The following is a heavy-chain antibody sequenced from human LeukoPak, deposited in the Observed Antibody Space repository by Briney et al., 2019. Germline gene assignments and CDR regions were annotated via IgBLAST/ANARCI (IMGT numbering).Heavy chain of an antibody. Sequence: GGSLRLSCAASGFTFSSYAMSWVRQAPGKGLEWVSAISGSGGSTYYADSVKGRFTISRDNSKNTLYLQMNSLRAEDTAVYYCAKGRRGILTGYYVSSGMDVWGQGTTVTVSS. V-gene: IGHV3-23*01. CDR1: GFTFSSYA. CDR3: AKGRRGILTGYYVSSGMDV. CDR2: ISGSGGST. D-gene: IGHD3-9*01. J-gene: IGHJ6*02.